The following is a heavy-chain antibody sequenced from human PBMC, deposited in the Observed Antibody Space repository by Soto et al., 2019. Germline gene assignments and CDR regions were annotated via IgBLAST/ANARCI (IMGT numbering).Heavy chain of an antibody. V-gene: IGHV4-4*02. CDR3: GRDHQSPGWLTLRTGLDP. Sequence: SETLSLTCAVSGGSISISNWWSCVREPPGKGLEWIWEIYHSGSTSYNPSLKSRVTISVDKSKNQFSLKLSSVTAADTAVYYCGRDHQSPGWLTLRTGLDPWDQGTLVTFSS. CDR1: GGSISISNW. J-gene: IGHJ5*02. CDR2: IYHSGST. D-gene: IGHD3-22*01.